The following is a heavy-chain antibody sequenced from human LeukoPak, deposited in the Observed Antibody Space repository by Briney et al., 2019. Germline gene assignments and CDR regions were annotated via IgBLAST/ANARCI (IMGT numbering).Heavy chain of an antibody. CDR1: GGSISSGGYY. Sequence: PSETLSLTCTVSGGSISSGGYYWSWIRQPPGKGLKWIGYIYHSGSTYYNPSLKSRVTISVDRSKNQFSLKLSSVTAADTAVYYCARVSEYNWNYDYWGQGTLVTVSS. CDR3: ARVSEYNWNYDY. J-gene: IGHJ4*02. CDR2: IYHSGST. D-gene: IGHD1-20*01. V-gene: IGHV4-30-2*01.